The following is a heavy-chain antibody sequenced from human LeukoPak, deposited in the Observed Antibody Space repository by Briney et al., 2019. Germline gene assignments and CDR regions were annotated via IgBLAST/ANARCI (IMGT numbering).Heavy chain of an antibody. CDR2: NHYTGST. V-gene: IGHV4-59*08. Sequence: PSETLSLTCTVSGGSIDPYYWSWIRQPPGGGLEWIGDNHYTGSTNYNPSLKSRVTISLDTSKNQFSLRLSSVTAADTAVYYCARHIGYYDSSGYHGCFDFWGQGTLVPVSS. D-gene: IGHD3-22*01. CDR1: GGSIDPYY. CDR3: ARHIGYYDSSGYHGCFDF. J-gene: IGHJ4*02.